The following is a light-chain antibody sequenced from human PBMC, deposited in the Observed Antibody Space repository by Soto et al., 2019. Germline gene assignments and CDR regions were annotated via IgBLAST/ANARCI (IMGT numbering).Light chain of an antibody. V-gene: IGKV3-15*01. Sequence: ETVMTQSPATLSVSPGGRATLSCRASQSISDTLARYQQKPGQAPRLLIHGASTRATGFPARFSGSGSGTDFTLTISSLQSEDIAIYYCQQYNNWPWTFGQGTKV. J-gene: IGKJ1*01. CDR2: GAS. CDR1: QSISDT. CDR3: QQYNNWPWT.